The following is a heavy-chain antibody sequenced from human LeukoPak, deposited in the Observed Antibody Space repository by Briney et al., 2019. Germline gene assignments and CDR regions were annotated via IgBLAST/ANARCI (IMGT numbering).Heavy chain of an antibody. CDR2: IIPILGTA. V-gene: IGHV1-69*13. CDR3: ARDGKITIFGVVTQIYYMDV. CDR1: GGTFSSYA. D-gene: IGHD3-3*01. Sequence: ASVKVSCKASGGTFSSYAISWVRQAPGQGLEWMGGIIPILGTANYAQKFQGRVTITADESTSTAYMELSSLRSEDTAVYYCARDGKITIFGVVTQIYYMDVWGKGSTVTVSS. J-gene: IGHJ6*03.